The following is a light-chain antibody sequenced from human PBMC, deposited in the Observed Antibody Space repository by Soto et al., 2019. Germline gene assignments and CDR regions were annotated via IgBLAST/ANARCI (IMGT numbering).Light chain of an antibody. CDR1: SSDVGGYNY. CDR3: NSESTSQPPQIV. V-gene: IGLV2-14*03. CDR2: DVS. Sequence: QSALTQPASVSGSPGQSITISCTGTSSDVGGYNYVSWYQHHPGKAPKLMIFDVSNRPSGVSNRFSGSKSGNTASLTISGLPPEDQAYYYCNSESTSQPPQIVFGTGTKLTVL. J-gene: IGLJ1*01.